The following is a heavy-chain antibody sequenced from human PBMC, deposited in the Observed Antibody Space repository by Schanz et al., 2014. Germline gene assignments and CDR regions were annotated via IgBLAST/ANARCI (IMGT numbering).Heavy chain of an antibody. CDR2: IIPILDIT. CDR1: GGTFSSFA. Sequence: QVQLVQSGAEVKKPGSSVKVSCKASGGTFSSFAIFWVRQAPGQGLEWMGTIIPILDITNYAQKFQGRVTITADKSTSTAYMELSNLRSEDAAVYYCARAEQDCSDSSGYATYYFGNWGQGTLVTVSS. CDR3: ARAEQDCSDSSGYATYYFGN. D-gene: IGHD3-22*01. V-gene: IGHV1-69*04. J-gene: IGHJ4*02.